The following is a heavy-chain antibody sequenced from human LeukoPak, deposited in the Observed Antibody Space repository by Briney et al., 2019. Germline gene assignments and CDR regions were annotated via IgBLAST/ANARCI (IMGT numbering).Heavy chain of an antibody. CDR1: GYTFTTYG. D-gene: IGHD3-22*01. V-gene: IGHV1-18*01. Sequence: GASVKVSCKASGYTFTTYGISWVRQAPGQGLEWMGWISAYNGHTNYAQKLQGRVTMTTDTSTSTAYMELRSLRSDDTAVYYCARGGGTEWLLVPFEYWGQGTLVTVSS. CDR2: ISAYNGHT. J-gene: IGHJ4*02. CDR3: ARGGGTEWLLVPFEY.